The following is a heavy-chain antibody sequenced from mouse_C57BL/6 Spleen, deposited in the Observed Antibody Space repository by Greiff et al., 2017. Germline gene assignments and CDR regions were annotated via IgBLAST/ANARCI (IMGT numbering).Heavy chain of an antibody. CDR3: ARDYYSSSYGYFDV. CDR1: GFTFSDYY. J-gene: IGHJ1*03. Sequence: EVKLVESEGGLVQPGSSMKLSCTASGFTFSDYYMAWVRQVPEKGLEWVANINYDGSSTYYLDSLKSRFIISRDNAKNILYLQMSSLKSEDTATYYCARDYYSSSYGYFDVWGTGTTVTVSS. CDR2: INYDGSST. V-gene: IGHV5-16*01. D-gene: IGHD1-1*01.